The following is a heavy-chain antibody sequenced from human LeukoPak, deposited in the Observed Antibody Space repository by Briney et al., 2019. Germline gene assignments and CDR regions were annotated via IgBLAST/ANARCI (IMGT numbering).Heavy chain of an antibody. Sequence: KVSCKASGYSFTSYWIGWVRQMPGKGLGWMGIIYPGDSDTRYSPSFQGQVTISADKSISTAYLQWSSLKASDTAMYYCARVSGDHGDYGGVGWFDPWGQGTLVTVSS. CDR3: ARVSGDHGDYGGVGWFDP. CDR1: GYSFTSYW. J-gene: IGHJ5*02. D-gene: IGHD4-17*01. CDR2: IYPGDSDT. V-gene: IGHV5-51*01.